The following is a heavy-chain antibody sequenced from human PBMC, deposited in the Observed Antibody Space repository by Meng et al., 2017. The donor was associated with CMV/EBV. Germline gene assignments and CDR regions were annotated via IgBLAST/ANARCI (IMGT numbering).Heavy chain of an antibody. Sequence: GGSLRLSCTASGFTFGDYAMSWVRQAPGKGLEWVGFIRSKAYGGTTEYVASVKGRFTISRDDSKSIAYLQMNSLKTEDTAVYYCTSSYNWGQGTLVTVSS. J-gene: IGHJ4*02. CDR1: GFTFGDYA. CDR2: IRSKAYGGTT. CDR3: TSSYN. D-gene: IGHD2-2*02. V-gene: IGHV3-49*04.